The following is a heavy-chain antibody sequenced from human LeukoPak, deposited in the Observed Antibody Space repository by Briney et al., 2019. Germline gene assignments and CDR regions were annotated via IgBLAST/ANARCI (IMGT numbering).Heavy chain of an antibody. CDR3: VRDKDGYNF. Sequence: PGGSLRLSCAASGFTFNTYFMHWVRQAPGKGLVWVSRIDIDGKSTTYADSVKGRFTISRDNAKNMLYLQMNSLRAADTAVYYCVRDKDGYNFWGQGTLVSVSS. J-gene: IGHJ4*02. CDR2: IDIDGKST. V-gene: IGHV3-74*01. D-gene: IGHD5-24*01. CDR1: GFTFNTYF.